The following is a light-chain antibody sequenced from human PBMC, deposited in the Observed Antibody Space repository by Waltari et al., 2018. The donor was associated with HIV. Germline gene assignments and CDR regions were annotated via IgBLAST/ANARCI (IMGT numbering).Light chain of an antibody. CDR1: SSNIGSYY. J-gene: IGLJ2*01. V-gene: IGLV1-47*02. CDR3: AAWTDSLTAVV. CDR2: SNN. Sequence: QSVLTQPPSASGTPGQRGTISCSGSSSNIGSYYVYWYQQLPGTAPNLRIYSNNHLPSGFPYRFSGSKSCTSASLAINGFRSEADADYSFAAWTDSLTAVVFGGGTKLSVL.